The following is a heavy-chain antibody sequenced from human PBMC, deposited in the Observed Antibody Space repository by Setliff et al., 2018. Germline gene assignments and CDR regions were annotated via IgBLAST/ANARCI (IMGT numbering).Heavy chain of an antibody. V-gene: IGHV3-7*01. J-gene: IGHJ4*02. CDR3: ARHNTNLQPNDY. CDR2: IKQDGSER. D-gene: IGHD1-1*01. Sequence: GGSLRLSCAASGFTFSSYWMSWVRQAPGKGLEWVANIKQDGSERYYVDSVKGRFTISRDNAKNSLYLQMNSLRAEDTAVYFCARHNTNLQPNDYWGQGTLVTVSS. CDR1: GFTFSSYW.